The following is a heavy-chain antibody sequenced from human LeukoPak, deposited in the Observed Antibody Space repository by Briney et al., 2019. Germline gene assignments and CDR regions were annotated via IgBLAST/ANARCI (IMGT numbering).Heavy chain of an antibody. Sequence: GGSLRLSCAGSGFIFNNYAMHWVRQAPGKGLEWVSGISWNSGSIGYADSVKGRFTISRDNAKNSLYLQMNSLRAEDTALYYCAKDLHQYCYDSSGLYDYWGQGTLVTVSS. CDR3: AKDLHQYCYDSSGLYDY. CDR2: ISWNSGSI. J-gene: IGHJ4*02. D-gene: IGHD3-22*01. CDR1: GFIFNNYA. V-gene: IGHV3-9*01.